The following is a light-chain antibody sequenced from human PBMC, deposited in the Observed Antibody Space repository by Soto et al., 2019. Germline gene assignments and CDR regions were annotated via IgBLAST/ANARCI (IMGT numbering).Light chain of an antibody. J-gene: IGKJ2*01. CDR2: AAS. CDR1: QGIRNQ. CDR3: LQHNSYPYT. Sequence: DVQMTQSPSSLSASVGDRVTITCRASQGIRNQLGWYQQKPGKAPKRLVYAASRLQSGVPSRFTGSGSGTEFTLTITGLPPEDFATYYCLQHNSYPYTFGQGTKLEIK. V-gene: IGKV1-17*01.